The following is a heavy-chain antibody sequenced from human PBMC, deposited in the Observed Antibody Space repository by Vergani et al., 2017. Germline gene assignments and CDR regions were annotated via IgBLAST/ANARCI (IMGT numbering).Heavy chain of an antibody. J-gene: IGHJ4*02. Sequence: EVQLLESGGGLVQPGGSLRFSCAASGFTFSSYAMSWVRQAPGKGLEWVPAISGSGGSTYYADSVKGRFTISRDNSKNTLYLQINSLRAEDTAVYYCAKVYCSSTSCYTGGDYFDYWGQGTLVTVSS. V-gene: IGHV3-23*01. CDR1: GFTFSSYA. CDR2: ISGSGGST. CDR3: AKVYCSSTSCYTGGDYFDY. D-gene: IGHD2-2*02.